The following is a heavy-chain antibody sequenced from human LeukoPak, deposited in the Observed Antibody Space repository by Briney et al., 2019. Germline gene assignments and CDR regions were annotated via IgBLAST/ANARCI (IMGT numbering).Heavy chain of an antibody. D-gene: IGHD5-18*01. CDR1: GFTYSSYA. CDR3: AKDVRYSYGYGY. CDR2: ISGSGGST. Sequence: PGGSLRLSCAASGFTYSSYAMSWVRQVPGKGLEWVSAISGSGGSTYYADSVKGRFTISRDNSKNTLYLQMNSLRAEDTAVYYCAKDVRYSYGYGYWGQGTLVTVSS. V-gene: IGHV3-23*01. J-gene: IGHJ4*02.